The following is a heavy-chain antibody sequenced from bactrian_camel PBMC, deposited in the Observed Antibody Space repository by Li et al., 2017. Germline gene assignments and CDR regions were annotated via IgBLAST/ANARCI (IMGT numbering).Heavy chain of an antibody. Sequence: HVQLVESGGDSVQSGGSLRIACAASGFPFSTYGYDIHWVRQAPGKGLEWVTSIYSDGINTYYADSVLGRFTISRDTAKNTVYLQLNSLKPDDMAMYYCTNGVISGAYWDQGTQVTVS. CDR3: TNGVISGAY. J-gene: IGHJ4*01. CDR1: GFPFSTYGYD. V-gene: IGHV3S6*01. CDR2: IYSDGINT.